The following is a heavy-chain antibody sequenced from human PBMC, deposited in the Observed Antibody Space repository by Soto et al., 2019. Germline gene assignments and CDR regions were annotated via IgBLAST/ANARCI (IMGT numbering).Heavy chain of an antibody. J-gene: IGHJ4*02. CDR3: ARSPQYSSSWYYFDY. Sequence: EVQLVESGGGLVQPGGSLRLSCAASGFTFSSYDMHWVRQATGKGLEWVSAIGTAGDTYYPGSVKGRFTISRENAKNSLYLQMNSLRAEDTAVYYCARSPQYSSSWYYFDYLGQGTLVTVSS. CDR2: IGTAGDT. V-gene: IGHV3-13*01. D-gene: IGHD6-13*01. CDR1: GFTFSSYD.